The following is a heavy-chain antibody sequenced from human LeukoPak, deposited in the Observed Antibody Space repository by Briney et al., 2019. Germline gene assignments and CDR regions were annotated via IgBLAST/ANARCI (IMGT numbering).Heavy chain of an antibody. CDR2: INPNSGGT. J-gene: IGHJ4*02. Sequence: ASVKVSCKASGSTFTNYYIHWVRQAPGQGLEWMGWINPNSGGTNYAQKFQGRVTMTRDTSISTAYMELSRLTSDDTAVYYCAKDAIVRDYSNSDYWGQGTLVTVSS. V-gene: IGHV1-2*02. CDR1: GSTFTNYY. CDR3: AKDAIVRDYSNSDY. D-gene: IGHD4-11*01.